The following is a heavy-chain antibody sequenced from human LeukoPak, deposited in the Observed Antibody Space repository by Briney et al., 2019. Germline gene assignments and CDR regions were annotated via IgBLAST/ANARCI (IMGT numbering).Heavy chain of an antibody. V-gene: IGHV3-23*01. CDR3: AKEDRKHAEIDY. CDR2: ISGSGGST. CDR1: GFNFSSHA. Sequence: PGGSPRISRAAFGFNFSSHAMSWVRPAPGKGPEWVSAISGSGGSTYYADSVKGRFTISRDNSKNTLYLQMNSLRAEDTAVYYCAKEDRKHAEIDYWGQGTLVTVSS. J-gene: IGHJ4*02.